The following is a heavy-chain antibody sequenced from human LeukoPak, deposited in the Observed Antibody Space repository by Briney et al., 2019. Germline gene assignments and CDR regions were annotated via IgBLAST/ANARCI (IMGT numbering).Heavy chain of an antibody. D-gene: IGHD3-22*01. CDR3: AKVRYDSSGYQSPYFDY. V-gene: IGHV3-23*01. CDR2: ISGSGGST. CDR1: GFTFSSYA. Sequence: GGSLRLSCAASGFTFSSYAMSWVRQAPGKGLEWVSAISGSGGSTYFADSVKGRFTISRDNSKNTLYLQMNSLRAEDTAVYYCAKVRYDSSGYQSPYFDYWGQGTLVTVSS. J-gene: IGHJ4*02.